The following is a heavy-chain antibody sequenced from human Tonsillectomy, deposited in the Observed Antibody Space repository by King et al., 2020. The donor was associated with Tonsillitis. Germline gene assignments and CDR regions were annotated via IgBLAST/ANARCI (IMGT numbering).Heavy chain of an antibody. Sequence: QLVQSGGGLVQPGRSLRLSCAASGFTFDDYAMHWVRQAPGKGLEWVSGISWNSGSIGYTDSWKGRFTISRDNAKNSLYLQMNSLRAEDTALYYCAKDKDSSGWYDAFDIWGQGTMVTVSS. D-gene: IGHD6-19*01. J-gene: IGHJ3*02. CDR1: GFTFDDYA. CDR2: ISWNSGSI. CDR3: AKDKDSSGWYDAFDI. V-gene: IGHV3-9*01.